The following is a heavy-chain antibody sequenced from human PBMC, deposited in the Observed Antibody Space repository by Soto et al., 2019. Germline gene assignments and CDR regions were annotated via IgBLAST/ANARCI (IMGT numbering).Heavy chain of an antibody. V-gene: IGHV4-34*01. CDR1: GGSISGYY. CDR2: VNHSGST. D-gene: IGHD3-22*01. Sequence: SETLSLTCAVYGGSISGYYWSWIRQLPWKGLEWIGEVNHSGSTNYNPSLKSRVTISVDTSKNQFSLKLSSVTAADTAVYYCSRSNVGDSRGYEDNHWGQGTLVTVSS. CDR3: SRSNVGDSRGYEDNH. J-gene: IGHJ1*01.